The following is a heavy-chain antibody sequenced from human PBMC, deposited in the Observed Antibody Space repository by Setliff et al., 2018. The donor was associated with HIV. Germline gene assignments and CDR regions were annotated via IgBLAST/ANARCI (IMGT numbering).Heavy chain of an antibody. CDR1: GGSMSSSSYY. J-gene: IGHJ4*02. V-gene: IGHV4-39*06. Sequence: SETLSLTCTVSGGSMSSSSYYWGWIRQPPGKGLEWIGSIYYSGSTYYNPSLKSRVTISVDTSKNQFPLKLSSVTAADTAVFYCARGSQWELLPYFDYWGQGTLVTVSS. CDR3: ARGSQWELLPYFDY. CDR2: IYYSGST. D-gene: IGHD1-26*01.